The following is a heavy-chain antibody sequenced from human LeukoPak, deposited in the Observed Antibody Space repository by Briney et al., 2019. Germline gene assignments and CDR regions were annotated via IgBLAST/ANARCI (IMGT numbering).Heavy chain of an antibody. V-gene: IGHV6-1*01. CDR2: TYYRSKWYY. Sequence: SQTLSLTCAISGDSVSSNSAAWDWIRQSPSRGLEWLGRTYYRSKWYYDYAVSVKSRITINADTSKNQFSLQLNSVTPEDTAVYYCARETGEVGATLFDPWGQGTLVTVSS. D-gene: IGHD1-26*01. CDR1: GDSVSSNSAA. J-gene: IGHJ5*02. CDR3: ARETGEVGATLFDP.